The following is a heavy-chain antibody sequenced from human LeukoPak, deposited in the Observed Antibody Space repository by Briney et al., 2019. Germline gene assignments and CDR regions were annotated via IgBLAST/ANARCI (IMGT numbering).Heavy chain of an antibody. D-gene: IGHD5-24*01. CDR3: ARPSRRDGYNLDY. J-gene: IGHJ4*02. Sequence: KPSETLSLTCTVSGGSISSYYWSWIRQPPGKGLEWIGEINHSGSTNYNPSLKSRVTISVDTSKNQFSLKLSSVTAADTAVYYCARPSRRDGYNLDYWGQGTLVTVSS. CDR2: INHSGST. V-gene: IGHV4-34*01. CDR1: GGSISSYY.